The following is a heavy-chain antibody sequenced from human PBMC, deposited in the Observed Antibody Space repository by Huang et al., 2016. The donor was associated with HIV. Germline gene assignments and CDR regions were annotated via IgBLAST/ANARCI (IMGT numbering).Heavy chain of an antibody. Sequence: QMQLVQSGPEMKKPGTAVKVSCKASGFTFSSSAVQWVRQIRGQRLEWIGRMVVGNGNTNYARGFQERGVLITRYMSTSVVYMELSRLRSEDTAVYYCVADFWGGYMKPEYFFDFWGQGTLVAVSS. CDR3: VADFWGGYMKPEYFFDF. CDR1: GFTFSSSA. V-gene: IGHV1-58*01. J-gene: IGHJ4*02. D-gene: IGHD3-3*01. CDR2: MVVGNGNT.